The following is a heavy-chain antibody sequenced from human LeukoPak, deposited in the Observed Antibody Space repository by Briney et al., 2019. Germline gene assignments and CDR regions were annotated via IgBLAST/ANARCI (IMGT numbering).Heavy chain of an antibody. J-gene: IGHJ2*01. CDR1: GGSFSGYY. D-gene: IGHD2-2*01. Sequence: SETLSPTCAVYGGSFSGYYWSWIRQPPGKGLEWIGEINHSGSTNYNPSLKSRVTISVDTSKNQFSLKLSSVTAADTAVYYCARGPHCSSTSCYAKNWYFDLWGRGTLVTVSS. V-gene: IGHV4-34*01. CDR2: INHSGST. CDR3: ARGPHCSSTSCYAKNWYFDL.